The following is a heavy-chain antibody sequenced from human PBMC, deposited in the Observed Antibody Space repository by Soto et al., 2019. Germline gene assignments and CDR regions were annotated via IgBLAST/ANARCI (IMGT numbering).Heavy chain of an antibody. J-gene: IGHJ5*02. V-gene: IGHV4-59*08. D-gene: IGHD1-26*01. CDR3: ARAVEWELPANSFDP. CDR1: GGSISSYY. CDR2: IYYSGST. Sequence: PSETLSLTCTVSGGSISSYYWSWIRQPPGKGLEWIGYIYYSGSTNYNPSLKSRVTISVDTSKNQFSLKLSSVTAADTAVYYGARAVEWELPANSFDPCGQATLVTVSS.